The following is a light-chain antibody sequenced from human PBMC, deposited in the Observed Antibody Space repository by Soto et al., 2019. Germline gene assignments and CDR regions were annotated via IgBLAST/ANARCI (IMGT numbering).Light chain of an antibody. CDR2: GAS. Sequence: EIVLTQSPGTMSLSPGARSPLSCRASQSVSSSYLAWYQQKPGQATRLLIYGASSRATGIPDRFSGSGSGTDFTLTISRLEPEDFAVYYCQQYGSSPRTFGQGTKVDIK. J-gene: IGKJ1*01. CDR1: QSVSSSY. V-gene: IGKV3-20*01. CDR3: QQYGSSPRT.